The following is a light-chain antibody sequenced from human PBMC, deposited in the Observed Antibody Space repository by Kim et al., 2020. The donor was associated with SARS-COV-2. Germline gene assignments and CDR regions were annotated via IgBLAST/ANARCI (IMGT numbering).Light chain of an antibody. J-gene: IGLJ1*01. Sequence: GQSITISCTGTSSDVGGFNYVSWYQQHPGKVPKLMIYDVSNRPSGVSDRFSGSKSGNTASLTISGLKAEDGADYDCSSYTSDSTYVFGTGTKVTVL. CDR1: SSDVGGFNY. V-gene: IGLV2-14*03. CDR2: DVS. CDR3: SSYTSDSTYV.